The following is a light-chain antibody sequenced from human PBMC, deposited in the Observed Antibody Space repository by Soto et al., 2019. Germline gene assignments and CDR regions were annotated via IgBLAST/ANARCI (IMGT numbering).Light chain of an antibody. CDR2: TVS. CDR3: LQDYNFPWT. CDR1: QSISIY. J-gene: IGKJ1*01. Sequence: IQMTQSPSSLSASVVDRVTITFRASQSISIYLNWYQLKPGKAPNLLMYTVSTLQTGVPSRFSGSGSGTDFSLTISSLQPEDFATYYCLQDYNFPWTFGQGTKVDIK. V-gene: IGKV1-6*01.